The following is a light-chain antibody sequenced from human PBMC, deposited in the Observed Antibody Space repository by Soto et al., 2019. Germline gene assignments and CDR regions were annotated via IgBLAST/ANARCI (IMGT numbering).Light chain of an antibody. CDR2: TAS. V-gene: IGKV3-15*01. J-gene: IGKJ2*01. Sequence: EIVMTQSPATLSVSPGERATLSCRASQSIGSNVAWYQQKPGRAPRLLMYTASNRLTGVPGRFRGSGSGTDFTLTISSVQSEDFAIYYCKQYDQWPPYTFGQGTKVEIK. CDR3: KQYDQWPPYT. CDR1: QSIGSN.